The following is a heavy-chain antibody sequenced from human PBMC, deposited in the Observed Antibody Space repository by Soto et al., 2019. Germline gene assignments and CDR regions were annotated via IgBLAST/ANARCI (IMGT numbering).Heavy chain of an antibody. Sequence: QVQLVQSGAEVKKPGSSVKVSCKASGGTFSSYAISWVRQAPGQGLEWMGGSIPIFGTANYAQKFQGRVTITADESTSTAYMELSSLRSEDTAVYYCARGEDCSGGSCYGANWFDPWGQGTLVTVSS. J-gene: IGHJ5*02. CDR3: ARGEDCSGGSCYGANWFDP. CDR2: SIPIFGTA. D-gene: IGHD2-15*01. CDR1: GGTFSSYA. V-gene: IGHV1-69*12.